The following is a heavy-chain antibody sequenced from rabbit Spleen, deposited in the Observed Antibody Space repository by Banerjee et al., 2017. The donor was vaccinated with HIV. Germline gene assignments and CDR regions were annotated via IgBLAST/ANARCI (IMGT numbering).Heavy chain of an antibody. V-gene: IGHV1S45*01. CDR1: GFSFSSNW. CDR3: ARDTGSSFSSYGMDL. CDR2: IDTGSSGFT. J-gene: IGHJ6*01. Sequence: QEQLVESGGGLVKPEGSLTLTCKASGFSFSSNWICWVRQAPGKGLEWIACIDTGSSGFTYFASWAKGRFTISKTSSTTVTLQMTSLTAADTATYFCARDTGSSFSSYGMDLWSQGTLVTVS. D-gene: IGHD8-1*01.